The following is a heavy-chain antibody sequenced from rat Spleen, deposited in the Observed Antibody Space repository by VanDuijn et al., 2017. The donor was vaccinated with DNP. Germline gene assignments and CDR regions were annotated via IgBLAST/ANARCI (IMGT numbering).Heavy chain of an antibody. Sequence: EVQLVESGGGLVQPGRSLKLSCAASKFAFSNYGMAWVRQAPKKGLEWVAAISTSGGAAYYRDSVKGRFTISRDNAKSNLYLQMDSLRSEDAATYYCAKDAFDYWGQGVMVTVSS. CDR1: KFAFSNYG. CDR3: AKDAFDY. CDR2: ISTSGGAA. J-gene: IGHJ2*01. V-gene: IGHV5S13*01.